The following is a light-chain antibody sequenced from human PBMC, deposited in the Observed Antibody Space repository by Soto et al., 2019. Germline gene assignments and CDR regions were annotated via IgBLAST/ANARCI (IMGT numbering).Light chain of an antibody. CDR1: SSDVGGYNS. J-gene: IGLJ3*02. CDR3: SSFTSTNTWV. Sequence: QSVLTQPASVSGSPGQSITISCTGTSSDVGGYNSVCWHQQHPGKAPKLIIYEVYNRPSGVSDRFSASKSGNTASLTISGLQADDEADYYCSSFTSTNTWVFGGGTKLTVL. V-gene: IGLV2-14*01. CDR2: EVY.